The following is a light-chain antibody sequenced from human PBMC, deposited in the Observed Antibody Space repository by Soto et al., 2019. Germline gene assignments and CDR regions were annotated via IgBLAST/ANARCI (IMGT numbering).Light chain of an antibody. Sequence: EIVLTQSPATLSLSPGERATLSCRASQSVSSDLAWYQQKPGQAPRLLIQDASNRAAGIPVRFSGGGSGTSFTLTISSLAPEDFAVYYCQQRSNWQYSFGQGTKLEIK. CDR3: QQRSNWQYS. CDR2: DAS. V-gene: IGKV3-11*01. J-gene: IGKJ2*03. CDR1: QSVSSD.